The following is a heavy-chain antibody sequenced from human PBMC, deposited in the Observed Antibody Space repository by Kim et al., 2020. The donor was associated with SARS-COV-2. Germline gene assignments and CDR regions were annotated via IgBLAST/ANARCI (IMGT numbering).Heavy chain of an antibody. CDR2: INHSGST. Sequence: SETLSLTCAVYGGSFSGYYWSWIRQPPGKGLEWIGEINHSGSTNYNPSLKSRVTISVDTSKNQFSLKLSSVTAADTAVYYCARSGSGSPPLPNSPPTFDYWGQGTLVTVSS. CDR1: GGSFSGYY. D-gene: IGHD3-10*01. J-gene: IGHJ4*02. V-gene: IGHV4-34*01. CDR3: ARSGSGSPPLPNSPPTFDY.